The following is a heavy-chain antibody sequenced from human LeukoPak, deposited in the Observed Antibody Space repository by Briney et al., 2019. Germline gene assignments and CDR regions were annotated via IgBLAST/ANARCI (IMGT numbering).Heavy chain of an antibody. D-gene: IGHD1-14*01. CDR1: GYTFTTYY. CDR2: INPKNGGT. V-gene: IGHV1-2*02. CDR3: ARDPSNRYYTDV. J-gene: IGHJ6*03. Sequence: ASVKVSCKPSGYTFTTYYLHWVRQAPGQELEWMGWINPKNGGTNYAQKFQGRFTMTRDTSINTAYMELSGLTSDDTAVYYCARDPSNRYYTDVWGIGTTVTVSS.